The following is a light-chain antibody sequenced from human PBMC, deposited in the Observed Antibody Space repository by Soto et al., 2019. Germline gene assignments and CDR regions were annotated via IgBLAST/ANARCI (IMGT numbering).Light chain of an antibody. V-gene: IGLV2-8*01. CDR2: EVS. CDR1: SSDVGRYNY. CDR3: SSYAGSNRV. Sequence: QSALTQPPSASGSPGQSVTISCTGTSSDVGRYNYVLWYQQYPGKAPKLMIYEVSKRPSGVPDRFSGSKSGNTASLTVSGLQSEDEADYYCSSYAGSNRVFGTGTKVTVL. J-gene: IGLJ1*01.